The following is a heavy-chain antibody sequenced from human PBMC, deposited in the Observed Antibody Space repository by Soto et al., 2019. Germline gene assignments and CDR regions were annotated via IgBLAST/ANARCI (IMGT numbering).Heavy chain of an antibody. J-gene: IGHJ4*02. CDR3: AREQTGITTAGGGRIDH. Sequence: QVQLVESGGGVVQPGRSLRLSCAASGFTFSTHAMHWVRQAPGKGLECVAIVSFDGTNKYHADSVKGRFTISRDNSKNTLYLQMSGLTPEDTAVYYCAREQTGITTAGGGRIDHWGQGTLVTVSS. CDR2: VSFDGTNK. D-gene: IGHD6-13*01. V-gene: IGHV3-30-3*01. CDR1: GFTFSTHA.